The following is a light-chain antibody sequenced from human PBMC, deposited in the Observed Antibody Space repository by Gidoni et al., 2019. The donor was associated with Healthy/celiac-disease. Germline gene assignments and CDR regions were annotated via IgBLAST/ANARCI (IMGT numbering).Light chain of an antibody. CDR2: AAS. CDR1: QSISSY. J-gene: IGKJ4*01. V-gene: IGKV1-39*01. CDR3: QQSYSTWLT. Sequence: DIQMTQSPSSLSASVGDRVTITCRASQSISSYLNWYQQKPGKAPKLLIYAASSLQSGVPSRFSSSGSGTDFTLTISSLQPEDFATYYCQQSYSTWLTFGGGTKVEIK.